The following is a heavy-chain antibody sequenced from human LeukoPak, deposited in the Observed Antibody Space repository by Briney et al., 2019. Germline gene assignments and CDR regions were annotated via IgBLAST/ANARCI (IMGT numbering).Heavy chain of an antibody. CDR2: IYSGTTA. V-gene: IGHV3-23*05. CDR3: ARLGQGLDRGVQNAFDI. Sequence: GGSLRLSCAASGFTFSSYAMSWVRQAPGKGLEWVSVIYSGTTAYYAGSVKGRFTISRDNSKNTLYLQMNSLRPDDTAVYYCARLGQGLDRGVQNAFDIWGHGTMVIVSS. D-gene: IGHD3-10*01. CDR1: GFTFSSYA. J-gene: IGHJ3*02.